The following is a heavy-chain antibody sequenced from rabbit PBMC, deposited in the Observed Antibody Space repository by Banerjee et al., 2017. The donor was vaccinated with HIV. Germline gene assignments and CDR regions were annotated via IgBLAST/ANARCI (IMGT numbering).Heavy chain of an antibody. CDR3: ARWVGQDEYYINF. J-gene: IGHJ4*01. CDR2: IWTGSSGDI. V-gene: IGHV1S45*01. Sequence: EESGGDLVKPEGSLTLTCTASGFSFSSSYWICWVRQAPGKGPEWIACIWTGSSGDINNENGTEGRFNVSKTSSTTVTSQMSSLTAADTADDFYARWVGQDEYYINFGGPITLITIS. CDR1: GFSFSSSYW. D-gene: IGHD1-1*01.